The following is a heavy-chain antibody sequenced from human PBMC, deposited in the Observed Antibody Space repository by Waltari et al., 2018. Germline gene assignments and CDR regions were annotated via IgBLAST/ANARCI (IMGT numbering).Heavy chain of an antibody. CDR2: IIPILGIA. D-gene: IGHD1-26*01. CDR1: GGTFSSYA. CDR3: ARGGGGSYYWGYFQH. Sequence: QVQLVQSGAEVKKPGSSVKVSCKASGGTFSSYAISWVRPAPGQGLEWMGGIIPILGIANYAQKFQGRVTITADKSTSTAYMELSSLRSEDTAVYYCARGGGGSYYWGYFQHWGQGTLVTVSS. J-gene: IGHJ1*01. V-gene: IGHV1-69*10.